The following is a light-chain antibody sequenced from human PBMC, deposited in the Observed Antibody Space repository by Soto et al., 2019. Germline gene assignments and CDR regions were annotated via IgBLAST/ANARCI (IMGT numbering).Light chain of an antibody. Sequence: QSVLTQPPSASGTPGQRVTISCSGSSSSIGSNYVYWYQQLPGTAPKLLIYRNNQRPSGVPDRFSGSKSGTSASLAISGLRSEDEADYYCAAWDDSLSAEVFGGGTKVTVL. CDR3: AAWDDSLSAEV. J-gene: IGLJ2*01. V-gene: IGLV1-47*01. CDR2: RNN. CDR1: SSSIGSNY.